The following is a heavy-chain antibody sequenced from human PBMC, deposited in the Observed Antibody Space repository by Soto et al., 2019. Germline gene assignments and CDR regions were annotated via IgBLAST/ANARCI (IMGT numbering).Heavy chain of an antibody. CDR1: W. Sequence: WWSWVRQPPGKGLEWIGEIYHSGSTNYNPSLKSRVTISVDKSKNQFSLKLSSVTAADTAVYYCARDMDYGHYGSGSLYYYYYGMDVWGQGTTVTVSS. CDR2: IYHSGST. V-gene: IGHV4-4*02. D-gene: IGHD3-10*01. J-gene: IGHJ6*02. CDR3: ARDMDYGHYGSGSLYYYYYGMDV.